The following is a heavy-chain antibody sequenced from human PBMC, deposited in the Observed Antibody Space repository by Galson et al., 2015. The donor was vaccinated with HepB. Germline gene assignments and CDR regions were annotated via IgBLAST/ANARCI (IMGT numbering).Heavy chain of an antibody. CDR1: GFSLSARGVR. CDR3: ARALTTTGDWFDP. D-gene: IGHD1-1*01. J-gene: IGHJ5*02. Sequence: PALVKPTQTLTLTCTFSGFSLSARGVRVNWIRQPPGKARGWLGRIDWDDRKFYSTSLKTRHTISKGTSKNQVVLTMTNVDPADTATYYCARALTTTGDWFDPWGQGTLVTVSS. CDR2: IDWDDRK. V-gene: IGHV2-70*04.